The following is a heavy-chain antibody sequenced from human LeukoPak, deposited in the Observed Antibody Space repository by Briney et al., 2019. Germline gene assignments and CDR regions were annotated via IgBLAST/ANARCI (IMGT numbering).Heavy chain of an antibody. V-gene: IGHV3-23*01. J-gene: IGHJ4*02. D-gene: IGHD5-18*01. CDR1: GFTFSSYA. Sequence: PGGSLRLSCAASGFTFSSYAMSWVRQAPGKGLEWVSAISGSGGSTYYADSVKDRFTISRDNSKNTLYLQMNSLRAEDTAVYYCAKSGYSYGYFHGYWGQGTLVTVSS. CDR3: AKSGYSYGYFHGY. CDR2: ISGSGGST.